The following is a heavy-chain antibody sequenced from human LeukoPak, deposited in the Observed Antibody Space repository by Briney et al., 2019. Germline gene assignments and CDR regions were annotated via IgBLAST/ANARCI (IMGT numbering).Heavy chain of an antibody. Sequence: PSETLSLTCAVYGGSFSGYYWSWIRQPPGKGLEWIGEINHSGSTNYNPSLKSRVTISVDTSKNQFSLKLSSVTAADTAVYYCARDYFYSSHTLFDYWGQGTLVTVSS. J-gene: IGHJ4*02. CDR3: ARDYFYSSHTLFDY. V-gene: IGHV4-34*01. CDR2: INHSGST. D-gene: IGHD5-18*01. CDR1: GGSFSGYY.